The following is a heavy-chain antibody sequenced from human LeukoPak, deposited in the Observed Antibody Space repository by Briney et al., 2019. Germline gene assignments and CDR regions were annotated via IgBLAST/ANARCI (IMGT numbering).Heavy chain of an antibody. J-gene: IGHJ4*02. CDR3: ARLDFHFDY. Sequence: PSETLSLTCTVPGGSISSSSYYWGWLRQPPGTGLEWIGSIYYSGSTYYNPSLKSRVTISVDTSKNQFSLKLSSVTAADTAVYYCARLDFHFDYWGQGTLVTVSS. CDR2: IYYSGST. CDR1: GGSISSSSYY. V-gene: IGHV4-39*01.